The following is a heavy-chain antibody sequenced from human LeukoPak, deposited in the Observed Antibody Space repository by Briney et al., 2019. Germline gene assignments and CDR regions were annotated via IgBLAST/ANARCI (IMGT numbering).Heavy chain of an antibody. CDR3: ARDRAAGTEVFGRRHYYGMDV. CDR1: GGSISSYY. J-gene: IGHJ6*02. Sequence: PSETLSLTCTVSGGSISSYYWSWIRQPPGKGLEWIGYIYYSGSTNYNPSLKSRVTISVDTSKNQFSLKLSSVTAADTAVYYCARDRAAGTEVFGRRHYYGMDVWGQGTTVTVSS. V-gene: IGHV4-59*01. CDR2: IYYSGST. D-gene: IGHD6-13*01.